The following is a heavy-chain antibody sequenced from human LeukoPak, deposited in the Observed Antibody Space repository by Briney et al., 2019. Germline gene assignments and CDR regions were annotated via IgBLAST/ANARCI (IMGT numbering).Heavy chain of an antibody. CDR1: GFTFSSYW. D-gene: IGHD4-11*01. CDR2: INNDGSST. J-gene: IGHJ4*02. Sequence: AGGSLRLSCAASGFTFSSYWMHWVRQAPGKGLVWVSRINNDGSSTPYADSVKGRFTISRDNAKNTLYLQMNSPRAEDTAVYYCARSNHGCHDYWGQGTLVTVSS. V-gene: IGHV3-74*01. CDR3: ARSNHGCHDY.